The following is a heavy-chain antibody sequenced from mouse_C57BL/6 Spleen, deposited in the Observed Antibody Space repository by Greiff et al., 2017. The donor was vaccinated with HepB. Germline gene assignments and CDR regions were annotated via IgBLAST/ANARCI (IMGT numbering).Heavy chain of an antibody. CDR1: GYTFTDYE. Sequence: QVQLQQSGAELVRPGASVTLSCEASGYTFTDYEMHWVKQTPVHGLEWIGAIDPETGGTAYNQKFKGKAILTADKSSSTAYMELRSLTSEDSAVYYCTTHYYGSSYDYWGQGTTLTVSS. D-gene: IGHD1-1*01. V-gene: IGHV1-15*01. CDR3: TTHYYGSSYDY. CDR2: IDPETGGT. J-gene: IGHJ2*01.